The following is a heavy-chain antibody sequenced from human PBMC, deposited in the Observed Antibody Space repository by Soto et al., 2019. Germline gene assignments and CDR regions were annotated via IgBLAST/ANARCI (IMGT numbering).Heavy chain of an antibody. CDR2: IYHSGST. J-gene: IGHJ5*02. CDR1: GGSISSGGYS. Sequence: QLQLQESGSGLVKPSQTLSLTCAVSGGSISSGGYSWSWIRQPPGKGLEWIGYIYHSGSTYYNPSPKSRSTISINRAKNQFPPKPRPWTAAGTAVEYRCKRGHGEVLDWFDPWGQGTLVTVSS. D-gene: IGHD4-17*01. V-gene: IGHV4-30-2*01. CDR3: CKRGHGEVLDWFDP.